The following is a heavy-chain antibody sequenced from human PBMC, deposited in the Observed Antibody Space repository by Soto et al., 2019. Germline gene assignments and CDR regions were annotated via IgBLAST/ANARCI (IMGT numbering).Heavy chain of an antibody. CDR2: IYYSGST. J-gene: IGHJ4*02. CDR3: ARRKVLVAAAGSDFDY. D-gene: IGHD6-13*01. V-gene: IGHV4-39*01. CDR1: GGSISSCSYY. Sequence: SETLSLTCTVSGGSISSCSYYWGWIRQPPGKGLEWIGSIYYSGSTYYNPSLKSRVTISVDTSKNQFSLKLSSVTAADTAVYYCARRKVLVAAAGSDFDYWGQGTLVTVSS.